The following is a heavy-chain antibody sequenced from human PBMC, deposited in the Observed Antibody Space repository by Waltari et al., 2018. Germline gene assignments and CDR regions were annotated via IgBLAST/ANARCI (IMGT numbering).Heavy chain of an antibody. V-gene: IGHV1-18*01. Sequence: QVQLVQSGAEVKKPGASVTVSCKTFGYTFINYGISWVRQAPGQGLEWMGWISTDNGNTNYAQRFLGRVTLTTDTLATTAYMEVRSLRFDDTAVYYCVRGPYYFDRTGNSGRVYYFDYWGQGTLVTVSS. J-gene: IGHJ4*02. D-gene: IGHD3-22*01. CDR1: GYTFINYG. CDR3: VRGPYYFDRTGNSGRVYYFDY. CDR2: ISTDNGNT.